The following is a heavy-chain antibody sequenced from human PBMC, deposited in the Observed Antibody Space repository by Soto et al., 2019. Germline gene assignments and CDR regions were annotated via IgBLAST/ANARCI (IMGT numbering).Heavy chain of an antibody. CDR3: AGGGNNYYGSGSYKAFDI. CDR1: GYSFTSYW. V-gene: IGHV5-51*01. J-gene: IGHJ3*02. D-gene: IGHD3-10*01. CDR2: IYPGDSDT. Sequence: GESLKISCKGSGYSFTSYWIGWVRQMPGKGLEWMGIIYPGDSDTRYSPSFQGQVTISADKSISTAYLQWSSLKASDTAMYYCAGGGNNYYGSGSYKAFDIWGQGTMVTVSS.